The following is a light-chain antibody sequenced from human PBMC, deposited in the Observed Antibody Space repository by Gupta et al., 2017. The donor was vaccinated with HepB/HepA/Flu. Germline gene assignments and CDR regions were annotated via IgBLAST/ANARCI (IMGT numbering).Light chain of an antibody. V-gene: IGLV1-44*01. CDR2: NDN. CDR1: SSNIGSNF. J-gene: IGLJ3*02. Sequence: QSVLTQPPSASGTPGQRVTISCSGSSSNIGSNFVNWYQQLPGTAPKLLIYNDNQRPSGFPDRFSGSKSGTSASLAIXEXQSEDEXDYYCSAWDDSLNGRVFGGGTKLTVL. CDR3: SAWDDSLNGRV.